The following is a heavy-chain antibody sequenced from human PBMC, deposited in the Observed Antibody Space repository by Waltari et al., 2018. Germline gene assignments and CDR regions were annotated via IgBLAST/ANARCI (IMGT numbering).Heavy chain of an antibody. J-gene: IGHJ4*02. V-gene: IGHV1-2*02. D-gene: IGHD3-10*01. CDR2: INPNNGGT. Sequence: QVQLVPSGAEVKKPGASVKVSCKASGYTFTGYFIHWVRQAPGQGLEGMGWINPNNGGTHYAQKFQGRVTMTGDTSINTAYMELSGLRSDDTAVYYCARSSAYYSSGSYLTAYWGQGTLVTVSS. CDR3: ARSSAYYSSGSYLTAY. CDR1: GYTFTGYF.